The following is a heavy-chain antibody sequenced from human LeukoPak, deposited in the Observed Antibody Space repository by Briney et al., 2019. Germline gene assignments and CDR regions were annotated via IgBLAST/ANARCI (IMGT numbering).Heavy chain of an antibody. CDR3: ARGHCSGGSCYSNL. CDR1: GYTFTSYG. V-gene: IGHV1-18*01. D-gene: IGHD2-15*01. Sequence: EASVKVSCKASGYTFTSYGISWVRQAPGQGLELMGWISAYNGNTNYAQKLQGRVTMTTDTSTSTAYMELRSLRSDDTAVYYCARGHCSGGSCYSNLWGQGTLVTVSS. CDR2: ISAYNGNT. J-gene: IGHJ4*02.